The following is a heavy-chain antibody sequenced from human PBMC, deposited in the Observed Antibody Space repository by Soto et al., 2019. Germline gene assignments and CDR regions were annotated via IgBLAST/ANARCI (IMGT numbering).Heavy chain of an antibody. V-gene: IGHV1-18*01. CDR1: GYTFTNYG. D-gene: IGHD5-18*01. CDR3: APHTLDTGMPSGY. CDR2: IGGYKGNT. J-gene: IGHJ4*02. Sequence: QVQLVQSGAEVREPGASVKVSCKASGYTFTNYGVSWVRQAPGQGLEWMGWIGGYKGNTNYAQKLQGRVTLTTDTSTSTAYMEPRSLRSDDTAVYYCAPHTLDTGMPSGYWGQGPLVTVSS.